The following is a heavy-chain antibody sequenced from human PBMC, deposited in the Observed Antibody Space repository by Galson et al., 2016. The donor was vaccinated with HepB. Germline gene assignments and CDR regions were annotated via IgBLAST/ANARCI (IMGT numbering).Heavy chain of an antibody. D-gene: IGHD2-2*01. Sequence: SLRLSCAASGFIFGHYGMYWVRQPPGKGLEWVAFIYYDGRDQYYADSVKGRFTISRDNSKNTLYLQMDSLRVEATAVYYCARDGEMPPVDCGSVTCYTANIWGQGTKVTVSS. J-gene: IGHJ3*02. V-gene: IGHV3-33*01. CDR3: ARDGEMPPVDCGSVTCYTANI. CDR2: IYYDGRDQ. CDR1: GFIFGHYG.